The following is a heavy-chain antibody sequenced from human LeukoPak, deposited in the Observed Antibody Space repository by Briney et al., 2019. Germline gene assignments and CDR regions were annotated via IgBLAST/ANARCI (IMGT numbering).Heavy chain of an antibody. CDR1: GFTFSSSA. CDR2: INNVASHI. J-gene: IGHJ4*02. V-gene: IGHV3-21*01. Sequence: KTGGSLRLSCAGSGFTFSSSAMNWVRQAPGKGLEWVSSINNVASHIYYADSVEGRFTISRDNAKNSLYLQMDSLRAEDTAVYYCARDPTQWLRYGHFDYWGQGTLVTVSS. D-gene: IGHD5-12*01. CDR3: ARDPTQWLRYGHFDY.